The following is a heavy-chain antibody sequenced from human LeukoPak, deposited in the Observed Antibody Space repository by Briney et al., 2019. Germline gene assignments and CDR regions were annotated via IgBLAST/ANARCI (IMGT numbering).Heavy chain of an antibody. V-gene: IGHV3-30*03. Sequence: GGSLRLSCAASGFTLSSYGMHWVRQAPGKGLERVAVISYDGSNKYYADSVTGRFTISSDNSKNTLYLQMNSLRAEDTAVYYCARKAFYSSGRPHNYYYGMDVWGQGTTVSVSS. D-gene: IGHD6-19*01. CDR2: ISYDGSNK. CDR3: ARKAFYSSGRPHNYYYGMDV. CDR1: GFTLSSYG. J-gene: IGHJ6*02.